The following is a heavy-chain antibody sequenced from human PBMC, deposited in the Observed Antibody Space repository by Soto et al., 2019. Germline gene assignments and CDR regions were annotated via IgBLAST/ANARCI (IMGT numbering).Heavy chain of an antibody. CDR3: ARTRTIGTRFDY. J-gene: IGHJ4*02. CDR2: VYHSGST. Sequence: QVQLQESGPGLVKPSGTLSLTCAVSGGSISTSNWWSWVRQPPGKGLEWIGEVYHSGSTHYNPSFKSRVAMSVDKSKNQFSLKLNSVTAADTALYDCARTRTIGTRFDYWGQVSLVTVSS. D-gene: IGHD1-1*01. V-gene: IGHV4-4*02. CDR1: GGSISTSNW.